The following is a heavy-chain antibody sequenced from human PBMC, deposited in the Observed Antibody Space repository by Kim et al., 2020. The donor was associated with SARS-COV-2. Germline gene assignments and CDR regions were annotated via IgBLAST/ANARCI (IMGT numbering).Heavy chain of an antibody. CDR3: ARVPITGTATFFDY. J-gene: IGHJ4*02. CDR1: GGSFSGYY. V-gene: IGHV4-34*01. D-gene: IGHD1-20*01. CDR2: INHSGST. Sequence: SETLSLTCAVYGGSFSGYYWSWIRQPPGKGLEWIGEINHSGSTNYNPSLKSRVTISVDTSKNQFSLKLSSVTAADTAVYYCARVPITGTATFFDYWGQGTLVTVSS.